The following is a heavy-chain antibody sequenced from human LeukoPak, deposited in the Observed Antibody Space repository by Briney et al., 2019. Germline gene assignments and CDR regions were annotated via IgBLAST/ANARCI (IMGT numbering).Heavy chain of an antibody. V-gene: IGHV3-74*01. CDR3: ARGARGSPIDY. CDR1: GFTFSRYW. Sequence: PGGSLRLSCAASGFTFSRYWMHWVRQAPGKGLVWVSRINSDGSSTSYADSVKGRFTISRDNAKNTLYLQMNSLRAEDTAVYYCARGARGSPIDYWGQGTLVTVSS. J-gene: IGHJ4*02. CDR2: INSDGSST. D-gene: IGHD1-26*01.